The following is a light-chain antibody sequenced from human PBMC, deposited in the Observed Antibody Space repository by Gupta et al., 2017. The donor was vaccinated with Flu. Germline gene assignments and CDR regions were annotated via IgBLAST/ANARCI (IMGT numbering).Light chain of an antibody. J-gene: IGKJ3*01. V-gene: IGKV1-39*01. CDR2: AAS. Sequence: DIEMTQSPYSLSASVGDRVTITCRASQDIADYLNWYNQKPGKAPKLLIFAASNLQTGVPSRFSGSGSGTDFTLTISNLQPEDFAAYFCQQSYSAPFTFGPGTTVDI. CDR1: QDIADY. CDR3: QQSYSAPFT.